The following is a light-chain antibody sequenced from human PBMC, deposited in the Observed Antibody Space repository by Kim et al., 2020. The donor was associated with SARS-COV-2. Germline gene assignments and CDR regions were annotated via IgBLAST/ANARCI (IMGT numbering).Light chain of an antibody. CDR1: KLGDKY. J-gene: IGLJ2*01. Sequence: SYELTQPPSVSVSPGQTASITCSGAKLGDKYACWYQQKPGQSPVLVIYQDSKRPSGIPERFSGSNSGNTATLTISGTQAMDEADYYCQAWDSSVVVFGG. V-gene: IGLV3-1*01. CDR2: QDS. CDR3: QAWDSSVVV.